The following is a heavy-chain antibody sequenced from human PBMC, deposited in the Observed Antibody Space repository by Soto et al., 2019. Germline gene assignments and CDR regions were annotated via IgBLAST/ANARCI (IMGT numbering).Heavy chain of an antibody. J-gene: IGHJ6*02. CDR3: ARCRSGGNGDLVYDFYGMDV. D-gene: IGHD3-10*01. Sequence: SETLSLTCTVSGGSISSYYWSWIRQPPGKGLEWIGYIYYTGSSKYNPSLKSRLTISVDTSRNQFSLKLTSVTAADTAVYYCARCRSGGNGDLVYDFYGMDVWGQGTTVTVSS. CDR1: GGSISSYY. V-gene: IGHV4-59*01. CDR2: IYYTGSS.